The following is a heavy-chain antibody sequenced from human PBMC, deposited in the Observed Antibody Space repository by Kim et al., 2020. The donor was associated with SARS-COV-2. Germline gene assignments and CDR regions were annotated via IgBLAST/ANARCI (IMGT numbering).Heavy chain of an antibody. CDR2: IKQDGSEK. Sequence: GGSLRLSCAASGFTFSSYWMSWVRQAPGKGLEWVANIKQDGSEKYYVDSVKGRFTISRDNARNSLYLQMNSLRADDTAVYYCARDRFSIHAFDIWGQGTMVTVSS. CDR3: ARDRFSIHAFDI. D-gene: IGHD2-2*01. CDR1: GFTFSSYW. J-gene: IGHJ3*02. V-gene: IGHV3-7*03.